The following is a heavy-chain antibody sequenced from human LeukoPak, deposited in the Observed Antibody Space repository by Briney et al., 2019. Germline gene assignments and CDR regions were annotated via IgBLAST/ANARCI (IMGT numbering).Heavy chain of an antibody. CDR1: GFTLGAFW. CDR2: IHPHGTEK. V-gene: IGHV3-7*03. CDR3: AKDIGSSWYYGMDV. D-gene: IGHD6-13*01. J-gene: IGHJ6*02. Sequence: GGSLRLPCVASGFTLGAFWMTWVRQAPGKGLEWVANIHPHGTEKYYVGSVKGRFTISRDNAKNSLYLQMNSLRAEDTALYYCAKDIGSSWYYGMDVWGQGTTVTVSS.